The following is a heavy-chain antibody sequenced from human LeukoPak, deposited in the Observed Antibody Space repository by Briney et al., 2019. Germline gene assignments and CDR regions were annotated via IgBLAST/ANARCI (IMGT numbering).Heavy chain of an antibody. CDR2: IIPILGIA. CDR1: GGTFSSYA. D-gene: IGHD6-6*01. V-gene: IGHV1-69*04. CDR3: ARDPEYKGDFDY. J-gene: IGHJ4*02. Sequence: SVKVSCKASGGTFSSYAISWVRQPPGQGLEWMGRIIPILGIANYAQKFQGRVTITADKSTSTAYMELSSLRSEDTAVYYCARDPEYKGDFDYWGQGTLVTVSS.